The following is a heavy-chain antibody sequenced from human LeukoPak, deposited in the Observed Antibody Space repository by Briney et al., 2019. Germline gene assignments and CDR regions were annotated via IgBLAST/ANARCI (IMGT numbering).Heavy chain of an antibody. J-gene: IGHJ4*02. V-gene: IGHV4-39*01. Sequence: SETLSLTCTVSGGSISSSSYYWGWIRQPPGKGLEWIGSIYYSGSTYYNPSLKSRVTIPVDTSKNQFSLKLSSVTAADTAVYYCARRGSIIAAAGPYYFDYWGQGTLVTVSS. D-gene: IGHD6-13*01. CDR1: GGSISSSSYY. CDR3: ARRGSIIAAAGPYYFDY. CDR2: IYYSGST.